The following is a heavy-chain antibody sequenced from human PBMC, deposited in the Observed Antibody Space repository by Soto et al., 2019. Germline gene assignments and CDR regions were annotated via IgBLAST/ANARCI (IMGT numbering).Heavy chain of an antibody. CDR3: AREQWLAPHLDY. Sequence: QVQLVQSGAEVTKPGASVKVSCKASGYMFSAFYIHWVRQAPGQGLEWMGWVNPNNGGTHSAEKFQGRVTMTRDTTISTAYLELTNLRSDDSATYYCAREQWLAPHLDYWGQGALVSVS. CDR2: VNPNNGGT. V-gene: IGHV1-2*02. J-gene: IGHJ4*02. D-gene: IGHD6-19*01. CDR1: GYMFSAFY.